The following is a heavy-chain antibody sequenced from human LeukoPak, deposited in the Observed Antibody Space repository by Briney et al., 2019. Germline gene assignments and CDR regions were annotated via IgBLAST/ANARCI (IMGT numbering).Heavy chain of an antibody. CDR2: IWNDGSET. CDR1: GFIFSNYG. D-gene: IGHD6-13*01. Sequence: GRSLRLSCAASGFIFSNYGMHWVRQAPGKRLEWVAVIWNDGSETFHADSVKGRFRIARDNSKNTLYLQMNSLRAEDTAVYFCARDMGRAWYGPPDYWGQGTLVTVSS. CDR3: ARDMGRAWYGPPDY. J-gene: IGHJ4*02. V-gene: IGHV3-33*01.